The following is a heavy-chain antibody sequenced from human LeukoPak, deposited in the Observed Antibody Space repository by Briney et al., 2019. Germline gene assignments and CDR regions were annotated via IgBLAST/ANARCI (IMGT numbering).Heavy chain of an antibody. CDR3: SKGDGFNYFLIDH. J-gene: IGHJ5*02. CDR1: GFTFSSYG. V-gene: IGHV3-30*18. Sequence: GGSLRLSCAASGFTFSSYGMQWVRQTPGKGLEWVAVMSHDGSTKYYADSVKGRFTISRDTSKNTLYLQMNSLRTEDTAVYYCSKGDGFNYFLIDHWGQGTLVTVS. D-gene: IGHD5-24*01. CDR2: MSHDGSTK.